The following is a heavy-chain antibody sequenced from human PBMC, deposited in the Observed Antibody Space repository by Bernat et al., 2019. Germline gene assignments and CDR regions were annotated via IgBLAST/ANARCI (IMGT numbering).Heavy chain of an antibody. CDR1: GGSISSSSYY. CDR3: ARAYHCTNGVCPNHPSNYYGMDV. CDR2: IYYSGST. D-gene: IGHD2-8*01. V-gene: IGHV4-39*01. J-gene: IGHJ6*02. Sequence: QLQLQESGPGLVKPSETLSLTCTVSGGSISSSSYYWGWIRQPPGKGLEWIGSIYYSGSTYYNPSLQSRVTISVDTSKNQFSLKLSSVTAADTAVYYCARAYHCTNGVCPNHPSNYYGMDVWGQGTTVTVSS.